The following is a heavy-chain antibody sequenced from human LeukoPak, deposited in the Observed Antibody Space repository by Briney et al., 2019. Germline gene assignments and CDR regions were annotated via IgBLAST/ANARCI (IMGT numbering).Heavy chain of an antibody. D-gene: IGHD6-13*01. Sequence: SETLSLTCTVSGGSITSYYWSWIRQPAGKGLEWIGRIYTTGSTTYNPSLKSRVTMSVDTSKNQFSLKLSSVTAADTAVYYCATWAAAGSYRWFDPWGQGTLVTVSS. CDR3: ATWAAAGSYRWFDP. CDR2: IYTTGST. CDR1: GGSITSYY. V-gene: IGHV4-4*07. J-gene: IGHJ5*02.